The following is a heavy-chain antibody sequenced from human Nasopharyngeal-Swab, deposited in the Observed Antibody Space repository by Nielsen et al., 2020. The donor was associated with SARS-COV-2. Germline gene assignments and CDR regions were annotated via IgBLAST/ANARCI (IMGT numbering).Heavy chain of an antibody. CDR2: IGDKDHNYAT. Sequence: GESLKISCAASGFTFSHAWMTWVRQASGKGLEWVGRIGDKDHNYATTYGASVQGRFTISRDDSKNTAFLQMDSLKTEDTALYYCTTDFYFDYWGQGTLVTVS. J-gene: IGHJ4*02. CDR1: GFTFSHAW. CDR3: TTDFYFDY. V-gene: IGHV3-73*01.